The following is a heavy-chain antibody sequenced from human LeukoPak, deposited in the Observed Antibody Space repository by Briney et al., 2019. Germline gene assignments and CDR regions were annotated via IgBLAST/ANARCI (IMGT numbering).Heavy chain of an antibody. CDR1: GGSISGYY. CDR2: IYYSGST. CDR3: ARDRARMGLEDY. Sequence: SETLSLTCTVSGGSISGYYWSWIRQPPGKGLEWIGSIYYSGSTYYNPSLKSRVTISVDTSKNQFSLKLSSVTAADTAMYYCARDRARMGLEDYWGQGTLVTVSS. V-gene: IGHV4-59*12. D-gene: IGHD6-19*01. J-gene: IGHJ4*02.